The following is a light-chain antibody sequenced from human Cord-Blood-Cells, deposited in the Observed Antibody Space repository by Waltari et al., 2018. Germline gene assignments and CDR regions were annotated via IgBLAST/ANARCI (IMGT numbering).Light chain of an antibody. CDR2: QGS. J-gene: IGLJ2*01. V-gene: IGLV2-23*01. Sequence: QSALTQHASVSGSPGQSITLSCTGTSSDVGSYNLVSWYQQHPGKAPKLMIYQGSNRPSGVSNRFSGSKSGNTASLTISGLQAEDEADYYCCSYAGSSTVVFGGGTKLTVL. CDR1: SSDVGSYNL. CDR3: CSYAGSSTVV.